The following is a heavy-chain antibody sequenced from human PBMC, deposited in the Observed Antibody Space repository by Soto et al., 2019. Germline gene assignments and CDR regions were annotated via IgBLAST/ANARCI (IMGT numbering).Heavy chain of an antibody. V-gene: IGHV4-31*01. CDR3: ATNGDYYDSSGHKYFQH. CDR2: IYYSGNT. J-gene: IGHJ1*01. CDR1: GGSIRSGGYY. Sequence: QVQLQESGPGLVKPSQTLSLTCTVSGGSIRSGGYYWSWIRQPPGKGLEWIGYIYYSGNTYYNPSIKSLLTISVDTSKNQFSLRLSSVTAADTAVYYCATNGDYYDSSGHKYFQHWGQGTLVTVSS. D-gene: IGHD3-22*01.